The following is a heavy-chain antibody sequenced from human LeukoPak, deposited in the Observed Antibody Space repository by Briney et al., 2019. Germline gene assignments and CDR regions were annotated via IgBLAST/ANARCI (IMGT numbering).Heavy chain of an antibody. D-gene: IGHD4-17*01. CDR1: GGSISSYY. CDR3: ARDRSLTTVTRDDAFDI. J-gene: IGHJ3*02. CDR2: IYYSGST. Sequence: SETLSLTCTVSGGSISSYYWSWIRQPPGKGLEWIGYIYYSGSTNYNPSLKSRVTISVDTSKNQFSLKLSSVTAADTAVYYCARDRSLTTVTRDDAFDIWGQGTMVTVSS. V-gene: IGHV4-59*01.